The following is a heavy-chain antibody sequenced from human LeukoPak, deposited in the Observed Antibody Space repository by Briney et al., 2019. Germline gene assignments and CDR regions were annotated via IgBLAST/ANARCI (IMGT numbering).Heavy chain of an antibody. V-gene: IGHV3-23*01. CDR2: ISGSGGST. J-gene: IGHJ6*02. D-gene: IGHD1-1*01. Sequence: GGSLRLSCAASGFTFSSYAMSWVRQAPGKGLEWVSAISGSGGSTYYADSVKGRFTISRDNSKNMLYLQMNSLRAEDTAVYYCAKQLERLVYYYGMDVWGQGTTVTVSS. CDR1: GFTFSSYA. CDR3: AKQLERLVYYYGMDV.